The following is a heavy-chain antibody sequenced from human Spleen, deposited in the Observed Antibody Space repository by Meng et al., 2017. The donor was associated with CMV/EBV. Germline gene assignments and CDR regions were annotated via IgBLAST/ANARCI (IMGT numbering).Heavy chain of an antibody. CDR2: IYYSGNT. J-gene: IGHJ4*02. Sequence: QPRESGPGLVKPSETLSLTCTVSSGSISGSSYYWGWIRQTPGKGLEWIGTIYYSGNTYYNPSLKSRVTISLDTSKNQFSLKLSSVTAADTAVYYCARSSRGYSGPFDYWGQGTLVTVSS. V-gene: IGHV4-39*07. CDR3: ARSSRGYSGPFDY. D-gene: IGHD5-12*01. CDR1: SGSISGSSYY.